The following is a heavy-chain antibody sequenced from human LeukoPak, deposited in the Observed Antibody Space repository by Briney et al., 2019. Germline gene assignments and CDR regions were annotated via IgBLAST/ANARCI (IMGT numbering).Heavy chain of an antibody. CDR2: VNWNGGST. D-gene: IGHD3-22*01. CDR1: GFTFSSYE. CDR3: ARASLYDNSAYYLDY. V-gene: IGHV3-20*04. J-gene: IGHJ4*02. Sequence: GGSLRLSCAASGFTFSSYEMHWVRQAPGKGLEWVSGVNWNGGSTGYADSVKGRFTISRDNAKNSLYLQMNSLRAEDTALYYCARASLYDNSAYYLDYWGQGTLVTVSS.